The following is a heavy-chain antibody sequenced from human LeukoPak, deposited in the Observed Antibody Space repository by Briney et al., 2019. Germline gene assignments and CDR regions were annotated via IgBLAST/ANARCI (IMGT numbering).Heavy chain of an antibody. J-gene: IGHJ5*02. CDR1: GFTFSSYA. CDR3: ARDLPWFDP. CDR2: ISYDGSNK. V-gene: IGHV3-30-3*01. Sequence: PGRSLRLSCAASGFTFSSYAMHWDRQAPGKGLEWVAVISYDGSNKYYADSVKGRFTISRDNSKNTLYLQMNSLRAEDTAVYYCARDLPWFDPWGQGTLVTVSS.